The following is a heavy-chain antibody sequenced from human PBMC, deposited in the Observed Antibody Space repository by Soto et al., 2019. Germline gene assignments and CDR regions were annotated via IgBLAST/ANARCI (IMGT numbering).Heavy chain of an antibody. V-gene: IGHV4-34*01. D-gene: IGHD6-19*01. CDR3: ARGGSSDWQVAFDI. CDR2: IKHSGSS. J-gene: IGHJ3*02. Sequence: WETLSLTCAVHPGSFSHNYWNRIRQSPGKGLEGIGKIKHSGSSNDDPSLRSRVSISMDMSKNQLSLKLSSVTAADTAVYYCARGGSSDWQVAFDIWGQGTMVTVSS. CDR1: PGSFSHNY.